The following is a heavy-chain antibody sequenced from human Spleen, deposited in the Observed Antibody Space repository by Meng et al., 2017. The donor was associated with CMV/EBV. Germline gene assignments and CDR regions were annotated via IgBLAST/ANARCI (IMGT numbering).Heavy chain of an antibody. CDR2: IYSGGST. D-gene: IGHD3-3*01. CDR1: GFTFSSYS. J-gene: IGHJ5*02. CDR3: AQSGYRDAWFDP. V-gene: IGHV3-66*02. Sequence: GESLKISCAASGFTFSSYSMNWVRQAPGKGLEWVSVIYSGGSTYYADSVKGRFTISRDNSKNTLYLQMNSLRAEDTAVYYCAQSGYRDAWFDPWGQGTLVTVSS.